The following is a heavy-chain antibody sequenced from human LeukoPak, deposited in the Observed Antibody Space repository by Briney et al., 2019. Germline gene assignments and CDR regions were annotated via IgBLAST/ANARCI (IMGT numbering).Heavy chain of an antibody. D-gene: IGHD3-16*01. V-gene: IGHV3-30-3*01. CDR3: ARDGLLGYFDY. CDR2: MSYDGSNK. Sequence: GGSLRLSCAASGFTFSSYAMHWVRQAPGKGLEWVAVMSYDGSNKYYADSVKGRFTITRDNSKNTLYLQMNSLRAEDTAVYYCARDGLLGYFDYWGQGTLVTVSS. CDR1: GFTFSSYA. J-gene: IGHJ4*02.